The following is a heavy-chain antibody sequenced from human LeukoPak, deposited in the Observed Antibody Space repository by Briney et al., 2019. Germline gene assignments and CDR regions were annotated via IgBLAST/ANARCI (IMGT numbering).Heavy chain of an antibody. V-gene: IGHV3-53*01. CDR3: ARSSDGDYYYYFDY. CDR1: GGSVSSGSYY. D-gene: IGHD4-17*01. CDR2: LYSGGSA. J-gene: IGHJ4*02. Sequence: PSETLSLTCTVSGGSVSSGSYYWSWVRQAPGKGLEWVSVLYSGGSAYYVDSVRGRFTISRDNSKNTLYLQMSSLRAEDTAVYYCARSSDGDYYYYFDYWGQGTLVTVSS.